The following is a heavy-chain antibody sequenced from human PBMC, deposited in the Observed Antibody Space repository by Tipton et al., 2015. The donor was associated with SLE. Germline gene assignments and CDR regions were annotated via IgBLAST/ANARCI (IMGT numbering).Heavy chain of an antibody. CDR1: GGSISNYY. D-gene: IGHD6-19*01. CDR2: IYTSGST. CDR3: ARDHPVAGPFDY. Sequence: TLSLTCTVSGGSISNYYWSWIRQPAWKGLEWIGRIYTSGSTNYNPSLKSRVTMSVDTSKNQFSLKLSSVTAADTAVYYCARDHPVAGPFDYWGQGTLVTVSS. J-gene: IGHJ4*02. V-gene: IGHV4-4*07.